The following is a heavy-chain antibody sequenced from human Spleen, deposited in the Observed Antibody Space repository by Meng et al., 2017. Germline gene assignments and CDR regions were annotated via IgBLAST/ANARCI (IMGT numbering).Heavy chain of an antibody. D-gene: IGHD3-10*01. V-gene: IGHV4-34*01. Sequence: SETLSLTCVVSGGSFSDYYWSWIRQPPGKGLEWIGEINHSGSTNYNPSLKSRVTISVDTSKNQFSLKLSSVTAADTAVYYCASGSGSYLSRYYYGMDVWGQGTTVTVSS. CDR1: GGSFSDYY. CDR2: INHSGST. CDR3: ASGSGSYLSRYYYGMDV. J-gene: IGHJ6*02.